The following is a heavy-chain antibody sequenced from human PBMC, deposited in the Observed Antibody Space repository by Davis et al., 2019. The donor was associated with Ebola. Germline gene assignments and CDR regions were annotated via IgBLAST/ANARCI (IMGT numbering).Heavy chain of an antibody. D-gene: IGHD6-19*01. CDR2: INPSGGST. CDR3: ARGLVADTFFDY. Sequence: AVSVKVSCKASGYTFTSYYMHWVRQAPGQGLEWMGMINPSGGSTSYAQKFQGRVTLSRDTFTNTVSMELSSLRSEDTGVYYCARGLVADTFFDYWGQGTLVTVSS. CDR1: GYTFTSYY. V-gene: IGHV1-46*03. J-gene: IGHJ4*02.